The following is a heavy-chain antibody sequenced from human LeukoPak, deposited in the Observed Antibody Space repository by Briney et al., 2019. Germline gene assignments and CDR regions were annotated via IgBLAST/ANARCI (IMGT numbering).Heavy chain of an antibody. D-gene: IGHD2-15*01. CDR3: AREASYCSGGSCYSRYYYGMDV. J-gene: IGHJ6*02. CDR1: GGSISSYY. V-gene: IGHV4-59*01. Sequence: SETLSLTCTASGGSISSYYWSWIRQPPGKGLEWIGYIYYSGSTNYNPSLKSRVTISVDTSKNQFSLKLSSVTAADTAVYYCAREASYCSGGSCYSRYYYGMDVWGQGTTVTVSS. CDR2: IYYSGST.